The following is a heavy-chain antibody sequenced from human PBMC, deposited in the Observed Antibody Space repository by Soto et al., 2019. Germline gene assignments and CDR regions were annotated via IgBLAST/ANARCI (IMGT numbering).Heavy chain of an antibody. J-gene: IGHJ6*02. Sequence: ASVKVSCKASGYIFTGYHIHWVRQAPGRGLEWMGWINPNSGDTEYAQNFQGRVTMTRDTSFNLVYMEMSGLMSDDTAGYYCARDARGTRGFDEMDIWGQGTTVPVSS. CDR3: ARDARGTRGFDEMDI. CDR2: INPNSGDT. V-gene: IGHV1-2*02. CDR1: GYIFTGYH. D-gene: IGHD3-9*01.